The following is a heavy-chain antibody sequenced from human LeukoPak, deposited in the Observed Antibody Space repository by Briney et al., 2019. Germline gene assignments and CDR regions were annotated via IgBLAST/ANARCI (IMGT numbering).Heavy chain of an antibody. V-gene: IGHV3-30-3*01. J-gene: IGHJ4*02. D-gene: IGHD3-22*01. Sequence: GGSLRLSCAASGFTFSSYAMHWVRQAPGKGLEWVAVISYDGSNKYYADSVKGRFTISRDNSKSTLYLQMNSLRAEDTAVYYCARGTTLKTYYYDSSATFDYWGQGTLVTVSS. CDR3: ARGTTLKTYYYDSSATFDY. CDR1: GFTFSSYA. CDR2: ISYDGSNK.